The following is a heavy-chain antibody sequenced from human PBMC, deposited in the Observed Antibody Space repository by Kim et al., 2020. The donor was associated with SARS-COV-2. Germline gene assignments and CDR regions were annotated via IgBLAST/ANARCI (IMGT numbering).Heavy chain of an antibody. CDR2: IKKDGSSK. CDR3: ARESSSFDH. J-gene: IGHJ4*02. Sequence: GGSLRLSCAASGFTLSDFWMSWVRQAPGKGLEWVANIKKDGSSKYLVDSVKGRFTISRDNAKNPLYMQMTSLRAEDTAVYYCARESSSFDHWGPGALVT. CDR1: GFTLSDFW. V-gene: IGHV3-7*01.